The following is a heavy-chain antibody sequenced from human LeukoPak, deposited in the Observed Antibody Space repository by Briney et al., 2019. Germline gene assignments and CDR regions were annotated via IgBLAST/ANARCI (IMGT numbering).Heavy chain of an antibody. Sequence: PGGSLRLSCVASGFMFDDYTMHWVRQAPGKGLEWVSLINWDGGSTYYAGSVKGRFTVSRDNSKNSLFLQMNSLRTEASAFHYFPKGDGESSMTFYRWGQGTLVTVSS. CDR2: INWDGGST. CDR3: PKGDGESSMTFYR. CDR1: GFMFDDYT. D-gene: IGHD3-16*02. V-gene: IGHV3-43*01. J-gene: IGHJ5*02.